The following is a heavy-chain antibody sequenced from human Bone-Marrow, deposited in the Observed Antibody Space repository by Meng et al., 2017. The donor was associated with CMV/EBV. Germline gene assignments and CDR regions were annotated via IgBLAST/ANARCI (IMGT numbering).Heavy chain of an antibody. V-gene: IGHV3-48*03. CDR1: GFTFSSYE. J-gene: IGHJ6*01. CDR3: ARDREGWRNDYYYYGMAV. Sequence: GGSLRLSCAASGFTFSSYEMNWVRQAPGKGLEWVSYISSSGSTIYYADSVKGRFTISRDNAKNSLYLQRNSLRAEDTAVYYCARDREGWRNDYYYYGMAVWGQGPTVTGYS. D-gene: IGHD3-3*01. CDR2: ISSSGSTI.